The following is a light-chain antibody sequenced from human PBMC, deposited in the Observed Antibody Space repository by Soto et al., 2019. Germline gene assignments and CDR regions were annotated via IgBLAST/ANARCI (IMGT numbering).Light chain of an antibody. Sequence: QSALTQPASVSGSPGQSITISCTGTSSDVGGYNYVSWYQQHPGKAPKLMIYDVSNRPSGVSNRFSGSKSGNTASLTISWLQAEYEDDYYCSSYTISSPLVVFGGGTKLTVL. CDR1: SSDVGGYNY. CDR2: DVS. V-gene: IGLV2-14*01. CDR3: SSYTISSPLVV. J-gene: IGLJ2*01.